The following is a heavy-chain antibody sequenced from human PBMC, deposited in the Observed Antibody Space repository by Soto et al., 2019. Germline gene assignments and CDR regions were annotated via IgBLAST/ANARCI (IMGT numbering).Heavy chain of an antibody. V-gene: IGHV1-18*01. D-gene: IGHD2-15*01. CDR2: ISADNGDT. CDR3: ARGGLPDPVVVVGHTPFDP. J-gene: IGHJ5*02. Sequence: QVQLVQSGAEVKKPGASVKVSCKASGYTFTNYDINWVRQAPGQGLEWMGWISADNGDTNYAQKLQGRVTMTTDTATSKAYMELRSLRSDDTAGYYGARGGLPDPVVVVGHTPFDPWGQGTLVTVSS. CDR1: GYTFTNYD.